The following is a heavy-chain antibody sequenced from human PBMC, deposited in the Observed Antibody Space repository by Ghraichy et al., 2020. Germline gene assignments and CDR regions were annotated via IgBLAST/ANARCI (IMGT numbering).Heavy chain of an antibody. D-gene: IGHD6-19*01. Sequence: GESLNISCAASGFTISSYWMHWVRQAPGKGPVWVSRVNSDGTTITYADSVKGRFTISRDIAKNTLYLQMNSLRAEDTAVYYCARAASGWWGWGQGTLVTVSS. CDR3: ARAASGWWG. J-gene: IGHJ4*02. CDR1: GFTISSYW. CDR2: VNSDGTTI. V-gene: IGHV3-74*01.